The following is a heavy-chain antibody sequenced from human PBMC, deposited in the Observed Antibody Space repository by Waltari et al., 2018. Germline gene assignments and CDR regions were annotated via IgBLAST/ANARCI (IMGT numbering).Heavy chain of an antibody. CDR3: TRVNWDY. CDR1: GFSFSSYW. J-gene: IGHJ4*02. CDR2: VNIDGTGT. V-gene: IGHV3-74*01. Sequence: VQLVESGGRLVQPGGSLRLTCEASGFSFSSYWMHWVRQAPGKGRVWVARVNIDGTGTDYADSVKGRFAISRDNAENTLYLQMNNLRAEDTGIYYCTRVNWDYWGQGTLVTVSS.